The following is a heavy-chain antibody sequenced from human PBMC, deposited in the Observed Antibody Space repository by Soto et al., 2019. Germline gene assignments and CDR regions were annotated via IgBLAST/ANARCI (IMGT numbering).Heavy chain of an antibody. J-gene: IGHJ5*02. D-gene: IGHD1-20*01. CDR2: SYYSGTT. Sequence: AETLSLTFTVSGASISVHSYYWTWIRQPPGKGLEWIGSSYYSGTTYFNPSLKSRATISVDTSKNQFSLRLTSVTAADTAIYYCARRYNWNDNYFDXWGPGALVTVSX. V-gene: IGHV4-39*01. CDR1: GASISVHSYY. CDR3: ARRYNWNDNYFDX.